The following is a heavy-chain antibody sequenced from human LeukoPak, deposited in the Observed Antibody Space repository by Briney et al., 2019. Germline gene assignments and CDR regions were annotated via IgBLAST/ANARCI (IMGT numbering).Heavy chain of an antibody. J-gene: IGHJ6*03. CDR1: GGSIGTYY. CDR3: ARHIGGGIEDMNV. V-gene: IGHV4-59*08. D-gene: IGHD3-16*02. Sequence: SETLSLTCTVSGGSIGTYYWSWIRQSPGKGLEWIGYIYVTGSTRYNPYLQSRVTISVDTSRNQFFLKMSSVTAADTAVYYCARHIGGGIEDMNVWGKGAKVTVSS. CDR2: IYVTGST.